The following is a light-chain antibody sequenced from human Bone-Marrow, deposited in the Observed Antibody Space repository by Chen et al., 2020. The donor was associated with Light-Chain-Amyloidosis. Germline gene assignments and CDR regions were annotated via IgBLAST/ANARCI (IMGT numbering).Light chain of an antibody. J-gene: IGLJ3*02. Sequence: SYVLTQPSSVSVAPGQTATIACGGNNIGSTSVHWYQLTPGQAPLLVVYDDSDRPSGIPERLSVPNSGNTATLTSSRVEAGDEADYYCQVWDRSSDRPVFGGGTKLTVL. CDR2: DDS. CDR3: QVWDRSSDRPV. V-gene: IGLV3-21*02. CDR1: NIGSTS.